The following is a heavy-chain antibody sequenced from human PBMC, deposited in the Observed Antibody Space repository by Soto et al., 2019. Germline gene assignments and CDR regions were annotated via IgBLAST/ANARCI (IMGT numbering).Heavy chain of an antibody. CDR1: GYTFTSYG. CDR3: AADRPPRPVPYYYGMDV. V-gene: IGHV1-18*04. D-gene: IGHD6-6*01. Sequence: GASVKVSCKASGYTFTSYGITWVRQAPGQGLEWMGGISAYNGNANYAQKFQERVTITRDMSTSTAYMELSSLRSEDTAVYYCAADRPPRPVPYYYGMDVWGQGTTVTVSS. CDR2: ISAYNGNA. J-gene: IGHJ6*02.